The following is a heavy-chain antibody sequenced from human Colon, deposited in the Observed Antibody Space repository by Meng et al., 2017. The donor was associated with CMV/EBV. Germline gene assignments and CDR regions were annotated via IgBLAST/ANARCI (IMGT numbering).Heavy chain of an antibody. J-gene: IGHJ3*02. D-gene: IGHD6-25*01. Sequence: GGSLRLSCVGSGFHVRNYNMNWVRQAPGKGLEWVAFISRNSETIYHADSVRGRFAISRDNARNSLYLDMNSLSGGDTAVYYCARVMAARTDAFDIWGQVTMVTVSS. CDR1: GFHVRNYN. CDR2: ISRNSETI. V-gene: IGHV3-48*04. CDR3: ARVMAARTDAFDI.